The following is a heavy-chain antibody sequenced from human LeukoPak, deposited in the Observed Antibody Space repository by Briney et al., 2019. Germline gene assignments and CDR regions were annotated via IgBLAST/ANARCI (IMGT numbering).Heavy chain of an antibody. Sequence: SETLSLTCTVSGGSISSYYWSWIRQPPGKGLEWIGYIYYSGSTNYNPSLKSRVTISVDTSKNQFSLKLSSVTAADTAVYYCARGREDIDAFDIWGQGTMVTVSS. J-gene: IGHJ3*02. V-gene: IGHV4-59*01. CDR1: GGSISSYY. CDR2: IYYSGST. D-gene: IGHD5-24*01. CDR3: ARGREDIDAFDI.